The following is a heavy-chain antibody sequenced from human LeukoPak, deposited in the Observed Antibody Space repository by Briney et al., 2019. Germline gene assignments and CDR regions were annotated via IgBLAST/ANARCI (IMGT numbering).Heavy chain of an antibody. CDR2: IFYTGST. V-gene: IGHV4-59*01. CDR1: GGSISSYY. Sequence: NPSETLSLTCTVSGGSISSYYWSWIRQPPGKGLEGIGYIFYTGSTNYNPSLKSRVTISVDTSKNQFSLRLSSVTAADTAVYYCARRLYCSSTSCPYGMDVWGQGTTVTVSS. D-gene: IGHD2-2*01. CDR3: ARRLYCSSTSCPYGMDV. J-gene: IGHJ6*02.